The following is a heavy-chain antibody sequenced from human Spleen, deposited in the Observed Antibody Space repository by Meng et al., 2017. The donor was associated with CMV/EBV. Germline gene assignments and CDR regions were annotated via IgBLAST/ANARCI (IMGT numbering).Heavy chain of an antibody. CDR1: GYTLATYA. J-gene: IGHJ6*02. V-gene: IGHV1-3*02. D-gene: IGHD1-7*01. Sequence: ASVKVSCKVSGYTLATYAMHWVRQAPGQRLEWMGWSSAGNGNRRYSQEFQGRVTITADKSTVTAYMDLSSLRSEDTAFYYCALNKWNSIRYYGMDVWGQGTTVTVSS. CDR2: SSAGNGNR. CDR3: ALNKWNSIRYYGMDV.